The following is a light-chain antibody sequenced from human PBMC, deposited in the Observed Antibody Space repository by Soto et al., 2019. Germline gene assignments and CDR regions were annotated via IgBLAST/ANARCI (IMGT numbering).Light chain of an antibody. V-gene: IGKV1-5*03. Sequence: EIQVTHSPSTLSTSIGDRITITCRASQSISSWLAWYQQKPGKAPKLLIYKASSLESGVPSRFSGSGSGTEFTLTICSLQPDDFATYYSPHYTSYSKTSGQPTKVDIK. CDR2: KAS. CDR3: PHYTSYSKT. CDR1: QSISSW. J-gene: IGKJ1*01.